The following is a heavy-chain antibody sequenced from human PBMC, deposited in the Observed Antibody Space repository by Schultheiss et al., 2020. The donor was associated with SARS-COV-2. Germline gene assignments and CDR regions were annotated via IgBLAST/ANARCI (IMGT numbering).Heavy chain of an antibody. D-gene: IGHD3-3*01. V-gene: IGHV3-23*01. CDR3: AKDRRATYYDFWSVYYSDAFDI. CDR1: GFTFSSYA. J-gene: IGHJ3*02. Sequence: GGSLRLSCAASGFTFSSYAMSWVRQAPGKGLEWVSAISGSGGSTYYADSVKGRFTISRDNSKNTLYLQMNSLRAEDTAVYYCAKDRRATYYDFWSVYYSDAFDIWGQGTMVTVSS. CDR2: ISGSGGST.